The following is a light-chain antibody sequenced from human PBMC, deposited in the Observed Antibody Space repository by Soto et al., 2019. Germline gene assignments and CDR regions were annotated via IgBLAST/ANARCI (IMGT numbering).Light chain of an antibody. CDR2: DAS. Sequence: EIVLSQSPSTLSLSPGGRATLSCRASQSVGLSLAWYQQKPGQAPRLLIYDASERASGIPARFSGSGSGTDFTLTISSLEPEDFAVYYCQQRTSWPPWTFGQGTKVAIK. J-gene: IGKJ1*01. V-gene: IGKV3-11*01. CDR1: QSVGLS. CDR3: QQRTSWPPWT.